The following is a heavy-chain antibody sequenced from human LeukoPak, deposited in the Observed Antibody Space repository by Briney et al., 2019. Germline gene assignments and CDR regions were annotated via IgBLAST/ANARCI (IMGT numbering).Heavy chain of an antibody. Sequence: TSETLSLTCTVSGGSISGSSYYWGWIRQPPGKGLEWIGSIYYSGSTYYNPSPKSRVTISVDTSKNQFSLKLSSVTAADTAVYYCARQKEQLQEDYYYYYMDVWGKGTTVTVSS. CDR2: IYYSGST. CDR3: ARQKEQLQEDYYYYYMDV. V-gene: IGHV4-39*07. D-gene: IGHD6-13*01. J-gene: IGHJ6*03. CDR1: GGSISGSSYY.